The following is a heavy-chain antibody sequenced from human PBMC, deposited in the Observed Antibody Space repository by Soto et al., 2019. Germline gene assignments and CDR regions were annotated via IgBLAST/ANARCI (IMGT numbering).Heavy chain of an antibody. J-gene: IGHJ4*02. CDR3: AKGRRWELLHYFDY. V-gene: IGHV3-53*01. D-gene: IGHD1-26*01. CDR2: IYSGGDT. CDR1: GFTVSTNN. Sequence: EVQLVESGGGLTQRGGSLRLSCAASGFTVSTNNMSWVRQAPGKGLEWVSVIYSGGDTFYEDSVKGRFTISRDNSKNTLYLQMNSLRAEDTAVYYCAKGRRWELLHYFDYWGQGTLVTVSS.